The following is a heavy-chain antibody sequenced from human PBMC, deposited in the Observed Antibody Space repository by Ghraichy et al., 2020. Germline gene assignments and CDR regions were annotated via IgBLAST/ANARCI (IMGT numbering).Heavy chain of an antibody. V-gene: IGHV4-59*01. CDR3: ARGLQDMYSWLQGEDIGGVFYFDY. CDR1: GGSINNYF. CDR2: MYYSGGS. D-gene: IGHD1-26*01. Sequence: SETLSLTCSVSGGSINNYFWSWIRQSPGKGLEWIGYMYYSGGSSYNPSLKSRVTISVDTSKNQFSLNLTYVTAADTAVYYCARGLQDMYSWLQGEDIGGVFYFDYWGQGILVTVSS. J-gene: IGHJ4*02.